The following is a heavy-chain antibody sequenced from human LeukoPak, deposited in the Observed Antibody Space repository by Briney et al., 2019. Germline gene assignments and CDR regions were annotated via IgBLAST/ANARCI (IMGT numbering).Heavy chain of an antibody. J-gene: IGHJ2*01. CDR1: GGSFSGYY. CDR2: INHSGST. V-gene: IGHV4-34*01. CDR3: ARGAAVRGVIPSYWYFDL. Sequence: SETLSLTCAVYGGSFSGYYWSWIRQPPGKGLEWIGEINHSGSTNYNPSLKSRVTISVDTSKNQFSLKLSSVTAADTAVYYCARGAAVRGVIPSYWYFDLWGRGTLVTVSS. D-gene: IGHD3-10*01.